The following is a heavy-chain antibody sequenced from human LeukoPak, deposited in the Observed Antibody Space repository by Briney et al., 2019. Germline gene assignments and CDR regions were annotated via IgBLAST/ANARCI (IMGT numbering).Heavy chain of an antibody. V-gene: IGHV3-21*01. J-gene: IGHJ3*02. CDR3: ARDPVYSNAFDI. CDR1: GFTFSSYS. D-gene: IGHD1-14*01. CDR2: ISSSSSYI. Sequence: GGSLRLSCAASGFTFSSYSMNWVRQAPGKGLEWVSSISSSSSYIYYADSVKGRFTISRDNAKNSLYLQMNSLRAEDTAVYYCARDPVYSNAFDIWGQGTMVTVSS.